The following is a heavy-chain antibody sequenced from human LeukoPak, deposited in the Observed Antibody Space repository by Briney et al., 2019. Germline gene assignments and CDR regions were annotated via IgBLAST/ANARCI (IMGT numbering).Heavy chain of an antibody. V-gene: IGHV3-7*01. CDR3: ARDLYRIVVVPHYFDY. Sequence: GGSLRLSCAASGFTFSRYWMSWVRQAPGKGLEWVANIKEDGSEKYYVDSVKGRFTIPRDNAKKSLYLQMNSLRAEDTAVYYCARDLYRIVVVPHYFDYWGQGTLVTVSS. CDR1: GFTFSRYW. D-gene: IGHD3-22*01. CDR2: IKEDGSEK. J-gene: IGHJ4*02.